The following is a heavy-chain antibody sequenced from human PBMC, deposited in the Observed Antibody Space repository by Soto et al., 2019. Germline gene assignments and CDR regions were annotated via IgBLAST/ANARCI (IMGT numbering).Heavy chain of an antibody. J-gene: IGHJ6*02. V-gene: IGHV1-69*13. CDR1: GGTFSSYA. CDR3: ARVIARPYYYYGMDV. CDR2: IIPIFGTA. D-gene: IGHD6-6*01. Sequence: GASVKVSCKASGGTFSSYAISWVRQAPGQGLEWMGGIIPIFGTANYAQKFQGRVTITADESTSTAYMELSSLRSEDTAVYYCARVIARPYYYYGMDVWGQGTTVTVSS.